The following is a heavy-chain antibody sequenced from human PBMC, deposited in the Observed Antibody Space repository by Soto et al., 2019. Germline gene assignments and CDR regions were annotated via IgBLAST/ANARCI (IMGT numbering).Heavy chain of an antibody. CDR3: ANDRGAEQWLMDY. J-gene: IGHJ4*02. CDR1: GFTFRSYG. CDR2: ISYDGGNN. D-gene: IGHD6-19*01. Sequence: QAQLVESGGGVVQPGRSLRLSCAASGFTFRSYGMHWVRQAPGKGLEWVAVISYDGGNNNYADSGKGPFTISRDNSKNTLYLQMNSLSAEDTAVYYCANDRGAEQWLMDYWCQGTLVTVSS. V-gene: IGHV3-30*18.